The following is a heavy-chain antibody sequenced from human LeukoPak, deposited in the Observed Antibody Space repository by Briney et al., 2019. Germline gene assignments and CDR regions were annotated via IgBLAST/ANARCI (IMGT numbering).Heavy chain of an antibody. CDR1: GFTLSDYY. Sequence: MAGGSLRLSCAASGFTLSDYYMNWLRQAPGKGLEWVSSISRGGNSIYYADSVKGRFTISRDNAKNTLYLQMNSLRAEDTAVYYCARANYGDYGTWGQGTLVTVSS. CDR2: ISRGGNSI. V-gene: IGHV3-11*04. CDR3: ARANYGDYGT. J-gene: IGHJ4*02. D-gene: IGHD4-17*01.